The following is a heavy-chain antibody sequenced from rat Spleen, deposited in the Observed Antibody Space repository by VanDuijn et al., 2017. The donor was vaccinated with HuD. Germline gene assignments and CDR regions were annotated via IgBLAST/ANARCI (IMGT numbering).Heavy chain of an antibody. CDR2: ISPSGGST. Sequence: EVQLVESGGGLVQPGRSLKLSCAASGFTFNAYDMAWVRQAPTEGLEWVASISPSGGSTYYRDSVKGRFTVSRDNARSSLYLHMDSLRSEDTATYYCARHSGTARGVMDAWGQGTSVTVSS. V-gene: IGHV5-25*01. D-gene: IGHD5-1*01. J-gene: IGHJ4*01. CDR1: GFTFNAYD. CDR3: ARHSGTARGVMDA.